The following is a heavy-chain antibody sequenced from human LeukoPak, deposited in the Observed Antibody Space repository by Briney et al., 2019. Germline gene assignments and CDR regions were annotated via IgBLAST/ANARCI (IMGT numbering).Heavy chain of an antibody. Sequence: SQTLSLTCAISGDSISSNRASWTWIRQSPSRRLESLGRTYYRFKRYTDYALSLKSRISLNPYTSKNQFSLQLNSVTPEDTAVYYCSRSDGASDFDYWGPGTLVTVSS. CDR3: SRSDGASDFDY. V-gene: IGHV6-1*01. J-gene: IGHJ4*02. CDR2: TYYRFKRYT. D-gene: IGHD5-24*01. CDR1: GDSISSNRAS.